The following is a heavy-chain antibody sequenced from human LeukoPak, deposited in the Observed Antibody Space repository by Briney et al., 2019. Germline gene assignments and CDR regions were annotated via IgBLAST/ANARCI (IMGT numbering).Heavy chain of an antibody. CDR3: ARDGTKYDILTGYYGPYYFDY. J-gene: IGHJ4*02. V-gene: IGHV3-7*01. CDR1: GFTFSSYW. Sequence: GGSLRLSCAASGFTFSSYWMSWVRQAPGKGLEWVANIKQDGSEKYYVDSVKGRFTISRDNAKNSLYLQMNSLRAEGTAVYYCARDGTKYDILTGYYGPYYFDYWGQGTLVTVSS. CDR2: IKQDGSEK. D-gene: IGHD3-9*01.